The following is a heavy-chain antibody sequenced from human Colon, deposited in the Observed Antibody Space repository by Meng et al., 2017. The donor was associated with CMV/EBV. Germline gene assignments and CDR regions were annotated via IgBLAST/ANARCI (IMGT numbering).Heavy chain of an antibody. J-gene: IGHJ5*02. D-gene: IGHD5-24*01. V-gene: IGHV1-18*01. Sequence: ASVKVSCKASGYTFTDYAISWVRQAPGQGLEWMGWISPYDGKINHARKFQGRVTMTTDTSTSTAYMELRSLRSDDTAMYYCARDPYNKNWFDPWGQGTQVTVSS. CDR3: ARDPYNKNWFDP. CDR2: ISPYDGKI. CDR1: GYTFTDYA.